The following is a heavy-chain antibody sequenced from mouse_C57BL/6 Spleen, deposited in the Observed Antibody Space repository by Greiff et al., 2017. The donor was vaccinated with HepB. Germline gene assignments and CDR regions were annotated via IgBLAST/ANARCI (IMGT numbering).Heavy chain of an antibody. CDR1: GFTFSSYA. CDR3: AREGVGRYFDV. J-gene: IGHJ1*03. D-gene: IGHD1-1*01. V-gene: IGHV5-4*01. Sequence: EVQLVESGGGLVKPGGSLKLSCAASGFTFSSYATSWVRQTPEKRLEWVATISDGGSYTYYPDNVKGRFTISRDNAKNNLYLQMSHLKSEDTAMYYCAREGVGRYFDVWGTGTTVTVSS. CDR2: ISDGGSYT.